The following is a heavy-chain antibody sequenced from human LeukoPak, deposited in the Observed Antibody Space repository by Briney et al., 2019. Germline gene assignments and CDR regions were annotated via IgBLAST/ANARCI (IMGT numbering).Heavy chain of an antibody. CDR2: ISTNTGNP. D-gene: IGHD2-15*01. Sequence: ASVKVSCKSSGYTFTSYAMNWVRQAPGQGLEWMGWISTNTGNPTYAQGCTGRFVFSLDTSVSTAYLQISSLKAEDTAVYYCARKSVAATPRDIVYQYSYMDVWGKGTTVTVSS. CDR3: ARKSVAATPRDIVYQYSYMDV. J-gene: IGHJ6*03. V-gene: IGHV7-4-1*02. CDR1: GYTFTSYA.